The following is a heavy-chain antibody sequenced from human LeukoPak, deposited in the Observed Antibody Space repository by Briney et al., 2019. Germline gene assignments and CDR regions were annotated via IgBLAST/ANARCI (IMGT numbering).Heavy chain of an antibody. CDR1: GGSIRSSYYY. Sequence: NPSETLSLTCTVSGGSIRSSYYYWGWIRQPPGKGLEWIGSIYDSGSTYYNPSLKSRVTISVDRSKNQFSLKLSSVTAADTAVYYCASMRWSGYPGHNWFDPWGQGTLVTVSS. J-gene: IGHJ5*02. CDR2: IYDSGST. CDR3: ASMRWSGYPGHNWFDP. V-gene: IGHV4-39*07. D-gene: IGHD3-3*01.